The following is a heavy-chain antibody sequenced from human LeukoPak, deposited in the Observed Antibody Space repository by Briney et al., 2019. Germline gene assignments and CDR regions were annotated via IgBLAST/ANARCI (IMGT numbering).Heavy chain of an antibody. J-gene: IGHJ3*02. V-gene: IGHV5-51*01. CDR1: GYSFTSYW. D-gene: IGHD3-10*01. CDR3: ATNTMFRGIHAFDI. CDR2: IYPGDSDT. Sequence: GESLKIPCKGSGYSFTSYWIGWVRQMPGKGLEWMGIIYPGDSDTSYSPSFQGQVTISADKSISTAYLQWSSLKASDSAMYYCATNTMFRGIHAFDIWGQGTMVTVSS.